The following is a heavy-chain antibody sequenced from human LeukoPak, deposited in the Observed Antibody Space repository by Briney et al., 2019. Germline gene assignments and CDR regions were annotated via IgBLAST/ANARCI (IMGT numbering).Heavy chain of an antibody. CDR2: IKQDGFQK. D-gene: IGHD3-3*01. CDR1: GFIFGNYW. V-gene: IGHV3-7*01. CDR3: ARVAHDVLGFVEGLPQELYYFDH. J-gene: IGHJ4*02. Sequence: PGGSLRLSCAAPGFIFGNYWMSWVRQAPGKGLEWVANIKQDGFQKYYVDSVRGRLTISRDNAKNSVSLQMNNLRVEDTAVYYCARVAHDVLGFVEGLPQELYYFDHWGQGAPVTVSS.